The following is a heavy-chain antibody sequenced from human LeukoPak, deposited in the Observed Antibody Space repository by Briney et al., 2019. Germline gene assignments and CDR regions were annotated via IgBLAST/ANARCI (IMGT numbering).Heavy chain of an antibody. CDR3: ASNQGMGAYFDS. J-gene: IGHJ4*02. CDR2: IYHDGNT. D-gene: IGHD1-26*01. V-gene: IGHV4-4*02. CDR1: GGSINSGDW. Sequence: PSGTLSLTCGVSGGSINSGDWWTWVRQPPGKGLERIGEIYHDGNTYYNLSLESRVTISVDKSKNQFSLTLSSVTAADTAVYYCASNQGMGAYFDSWGQGTLVTVSS.